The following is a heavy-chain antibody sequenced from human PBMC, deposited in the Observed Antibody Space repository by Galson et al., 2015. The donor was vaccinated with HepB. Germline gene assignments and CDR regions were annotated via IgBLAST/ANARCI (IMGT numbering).Heavy chain of an antibody. CDR3: VRGQGGYSEYGLNWFDP. Sequence: ETLSLTCSVSGAFISRSSYYWGWIRQPPGKGLEWIGSVLSSGSTYYNPSLRSRVSMSVDTSKNQFFMRLFSVTTADTAVYYCVRGQGGYSEYGLNWFDPWGQGILVTVSS. CDR2: VLSSGST. D-gene: IGHD5-12*01. J-gene: IGHJ5*02. CDR1: GAFISRSSYY. V-gene: IGHV4-39*07.